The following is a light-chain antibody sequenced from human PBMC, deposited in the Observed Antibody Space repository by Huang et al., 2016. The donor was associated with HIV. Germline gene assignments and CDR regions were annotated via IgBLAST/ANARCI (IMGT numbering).Light chain of an antibody. J-gene: IGKJ1*01. V-gene: IGKV1-NL1*01. CDR3: QQYWSTPPAT. Sequence: DIQITQSPSSLPASVGDRVTITCRASQGISNSLAWYQQKPGKAPKLLLYAASKWESGVPSRFSGSASGTDYTLTSSSLQPEDFATYYCQQYWSTPPATFGQGTKVEIK. CDR2: AAS. CDR1: QGISNS.